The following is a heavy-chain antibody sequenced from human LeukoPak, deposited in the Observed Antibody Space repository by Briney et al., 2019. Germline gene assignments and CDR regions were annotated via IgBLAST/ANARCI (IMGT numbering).Heavy chain of an antibody. CDR2: ISGYNGDT. Sequence: GASVKVSCKASGGTFSSYAISWVRQAPGQGLEWMGWISGYNGDTDYAANLQGRVTLTTDTSTNTAYMELRSLRSDDAAVYYCARSGDGNWFDPWGQGTLVTVSS. CDR3: ARSGDGNWFDP. J-gene: IGHJ5*02. V-gene: IGHV1-18*01. CDR1: GGTFSSYA. D-gene: IGHD4-17*01.